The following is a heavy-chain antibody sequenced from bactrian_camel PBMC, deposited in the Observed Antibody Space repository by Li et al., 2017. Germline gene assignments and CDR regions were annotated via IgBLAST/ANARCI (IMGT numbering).Heavy chain of an antibody. Sequence: DVQLVESGGGSVRAGGSLTLYCAASRFFPCMGWFRQGPGDRREGLASMSASSVKYADSLAGRLYIYKHLGNRTLNLQIDSLQPEDTAMYYCGADPFAGANCDTNLDFPYQGQGTQVTVS. J-gene: IGHJ4*01. CDR2: MSASSV. CDR1: RFFPC. V-gene: IGHV3S31*01. D-gene: IGHD3*01.